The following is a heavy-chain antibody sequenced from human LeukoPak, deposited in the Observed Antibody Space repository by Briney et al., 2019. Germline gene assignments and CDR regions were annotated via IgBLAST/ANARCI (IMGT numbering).Heavy chain of an antibody. CDR1: GFTFDDYA. CDR2: ISWNSGSI. CDR3: ARARTHDYGDLRAFDI. J-gene: IGHJ3*02. D-gene: IGHD4-17*01. Sequence: PGGSLRLSCAASGFTFDDYAMHWVRQAPGKGLEWVSGISWNSGSIGYADSVKGRFTISRDNSKNTLYLQMGSLRAEDMAVYYCARARTHDYGDLRAFDIWGQGTMVTVSS. V-gene: IGHV3-9*03.